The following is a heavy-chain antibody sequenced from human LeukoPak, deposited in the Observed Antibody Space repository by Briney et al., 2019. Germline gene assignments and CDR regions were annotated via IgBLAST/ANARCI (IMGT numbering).Heavy chain of an antibody. J-gene: IGHJ4*02. D-gene: IGHD4-23*01. Sequence: SQTLSLTCAVSGGSISSGGYSWSWTRQPPGKGLEWIGYIYHSGSTYYNPSLKSRVTISVDRSKNQFSLKLSSVTAADTAVYYCARVDDYGGKGLDYWGQGTLVTVSS. CDR2: IYHSGST. CDR3: ARVDDYGGKGLDY. V-gene: IGHV4-30-2*01. CDR1: GGSISSGGYS.